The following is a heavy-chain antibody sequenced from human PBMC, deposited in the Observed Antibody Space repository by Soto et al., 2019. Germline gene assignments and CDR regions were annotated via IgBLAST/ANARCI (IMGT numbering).Heavy chain of an antibody. CDR2: IYPGDSDT. CDR3: ARDVGCSGGPCYIDF. D-gene: IGHD2-15*01. CDR1: GYGFTSYW. J-gene: IGHJ4*02. V-gene: IGHV5-51*01. Sequence: GASLKISCKGSGYGFTSYWIGWVRQIPGKGLEWMGIIYPGDSDTRYSPSFQGQVTIFADKSISTAYPQWSSLKASDTAMCYCARDVGCSGGPCYIDFCGQGTQVTVSS.